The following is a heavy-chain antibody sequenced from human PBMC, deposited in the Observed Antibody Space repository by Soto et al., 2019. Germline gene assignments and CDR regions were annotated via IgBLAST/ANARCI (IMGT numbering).Heavy chain of an antibody. V-gene: IGHV5-51*01. CDR3: ARVGPPAEILAGPLDV. J-gene: IGHJ6*02. CDR2: IYPGDSDT. CDR1: GYRFTNYW. Sequence: PGESLKISCQASGYRFTNYWIGWVRQMPGKGLEWMGIIYPGDSDTRYSPSFRGQVTISVDKSVNTGFLQWSSLGASDSAMYYCARVGPPAEILAGPLDVWGQGTRVTVSS. D-gene: IGHD3-9*01.